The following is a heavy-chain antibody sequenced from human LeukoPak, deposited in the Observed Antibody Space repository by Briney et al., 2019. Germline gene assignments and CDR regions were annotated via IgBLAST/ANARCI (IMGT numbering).Heavy chain of an antibody. J-gene: IGHJ4*02. V-gene: IGHV3-21*01. CDR1: GVTLRSYA. Sequence: GGSLRLSCAASGVTLRSYAMSWVRRAPGKGLEWVSSISSSSSYIYYADSVKGRFTISRDNSKNTLYLQMNSLGAEDTAVYYCAKGMITFGGVISKSALIDYWGQGTLVTVSS. CDR3: AKGMITFGGVISKSALIDY. CDR2: ISSSSSYI. D-gene: IGHD3-16*02.